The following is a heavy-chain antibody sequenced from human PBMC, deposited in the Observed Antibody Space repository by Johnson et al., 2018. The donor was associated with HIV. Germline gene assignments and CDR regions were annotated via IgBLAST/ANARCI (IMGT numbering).Heavy chain of an antibody. J-gene: IGHJ3*02. Sequence: VQLVESGGGLVQPGGSLRLSCSASGFTFSPFWMTWVRQAPEKGLEWVASIRQDGSEKYYVDSVKGRFTISRDNAKNSLYLQMNSLRAEDTAVYYCASSQGSGEGAFDIWGQGTVVTVSS. CDR3: ASSQGSGEGAFDI. V-gene: IGHV3-7*05. D-gene: IGHD2-21*01. CDR1: GFTFSPFW. CDR2: IRQDGSEK.